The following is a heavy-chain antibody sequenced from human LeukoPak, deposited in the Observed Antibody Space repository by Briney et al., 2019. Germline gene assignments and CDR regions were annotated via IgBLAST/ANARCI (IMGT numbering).Heavy chain of an antibody. CDR1: GFTFSSYA. CDR2: ISYDGSNK. CDR3: ARDPRGPPGILGDFDI. Sequence: QPGRSLRLSCAASGFTFSSYAMHWVRQAPGKGLEWVAVISYDGSNKFYADSVKGRFTISRDNSKNTLYLQMNSLRAEDTAVYYCARDPRGPPGILGDFDIWGQGTMVTVSS. D-gene: IGHD3-16*01. V-gene: IGHV3-30-3*01. J-gene: IGHJ3*02.